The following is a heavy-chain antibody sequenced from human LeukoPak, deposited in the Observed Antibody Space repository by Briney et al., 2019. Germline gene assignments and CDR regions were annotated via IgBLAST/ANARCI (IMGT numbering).Heavy chain of an antibody. CDR3: ARGGVGGSYDFWSGYYWDYYHYYMDV. CDR2: IYTSGST. CDR1: GGSISSYY. J-gene: IGHJ6*03. D-gene: IGHD3-3*01. V-gene: IGHV4-4*07. Sequence: PSETLSLTCTVSGGSISSYYWSWIRQPAGKGLEWIGRIYTSGSTNYNPSLKSRVTMSVDTSKNQFSLKLSSVTAADTAVYYCARGGVGGSYDFWSGYYWDYYHYYMDVWGKGTTVTVSS.